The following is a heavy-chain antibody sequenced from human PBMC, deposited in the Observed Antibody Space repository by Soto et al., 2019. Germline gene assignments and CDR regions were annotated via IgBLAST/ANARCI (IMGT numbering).Heavy chain of an antibody. CDR2: ISAYNGNT. J-gene: IGHJ5*02. CDR1: GYTFTSYG. Sequence: QVQLVQSGAEVKKPGASVKVSCKASGYTFTSYGISWVRQAPGQGLEWMGWISAYNGNTNYAQKLQGRVTMTTDTPTSTAYRELRSLRSDDTAVYYCARDHGWSALPGLWFDPWGQGTLVTVSS. D-gene: IGHD2-15*01. CDR3: ARDHGWSALPGLWFDP. V-gene: IGHV1-18*04.